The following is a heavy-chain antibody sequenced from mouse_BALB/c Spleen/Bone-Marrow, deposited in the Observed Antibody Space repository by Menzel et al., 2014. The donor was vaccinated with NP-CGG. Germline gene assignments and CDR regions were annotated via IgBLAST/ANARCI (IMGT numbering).Heavy chain of an antibody. CDR3: AREIINDYHWYFDV. V-gene: IGHV7-3*02. J-gene: IGHJ1*01. CDR2: IRNKANGYTT. CDR1: GFTFTDYY. D-gene: IGHD2-4*01. Sequence: DVKLVESGGGLVQPGGSLRLSCATSGFTFTDYYMSWVRQPPGKALEWLGFIRNKANGYTTEYSASVKGRFTISRDNSQSILYLQMNTLRAEDSATYYCAREIINDYHWYFDVWGAGTTATVSS.